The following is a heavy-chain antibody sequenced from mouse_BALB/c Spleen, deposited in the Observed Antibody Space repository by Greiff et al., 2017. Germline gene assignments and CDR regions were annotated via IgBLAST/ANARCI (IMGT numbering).Heavy chain of an antibody. CDR3: ARDGITTVVARAMDY. V-gene: IGHV5-6-3*01. Sequence: DVMLVESGGGLVQPGGSLKLSCAASGFTFSSYGMSWVRQTPDKRLELVATINSNGGSTYYPDSVKGRFTISRDNAKNTLYLQMSSLKSEDTAMYYCARDGITTVVARAMDYWGQGTSVTVSS. J-gene: IGHJ4*01. D-gene: IGHD1-1*01. CDR1: GFTFSSYG. CDR2: INSNGGST.